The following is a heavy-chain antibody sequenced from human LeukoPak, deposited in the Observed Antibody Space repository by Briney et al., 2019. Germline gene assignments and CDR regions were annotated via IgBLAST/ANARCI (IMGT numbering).Heavy chain of an antibody. J-gene: IGHJ3*02. CDR1: GHSFTSYW. Sequence: GESLKISCKGSGHSFTSYWIGWVRQMPGKGLEWMGIIYPGDSDTRYSPSFQGQVTISADKSISTAYLQWSSLKASDTAMYYCARRLAAAGDAFDIWGQGTMVTVSS. CDR2: IYPGDSDT. V-gene: IGHV5-51*01. CDR3: ARRLAAAGDAFDI. D-gene: IGHD6-13*01.